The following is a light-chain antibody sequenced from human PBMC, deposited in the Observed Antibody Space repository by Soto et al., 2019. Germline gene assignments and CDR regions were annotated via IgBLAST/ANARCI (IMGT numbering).Light chain of an antibody. Sequence: QSVLTQPPSVYGFPGQSVTISCTGTSIDFVTYNRVSWYQQPPGTAPKLIIYEARNRPSGVPDRFSGSKSGTSASLAITGLQAEDGADYYCQSYDSSLSGYVFGTGTKVTVL. J-gene: IGLJ1*01. CDR3: QSYDSSLSGYV. V-gene: IGLV2-18*02. CDR2: EAR. CDR1: SIDFVTYNR.